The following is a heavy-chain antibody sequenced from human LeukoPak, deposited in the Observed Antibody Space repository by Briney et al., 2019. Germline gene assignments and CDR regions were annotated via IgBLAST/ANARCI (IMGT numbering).Heavy chain of an antibody. D-gene: IGHD1-26*01. J-gene: IGHJ4*02. CDR3: ATDLGIVGATNGFDY. V-gene: IGHV1-24*01. CDR1: GYTLTELP. CDR2: FDPEDGET. Sequence: ASVKVSCKVSGYTLTELPMHWVRQAPGKGLEWMGGFDPEDGETIYAQKFQGRVTMTEDTSTDTAYMELSSLRSDDTAVYYCATDLGIVGATNGFDYWGQGTLVTVSS.